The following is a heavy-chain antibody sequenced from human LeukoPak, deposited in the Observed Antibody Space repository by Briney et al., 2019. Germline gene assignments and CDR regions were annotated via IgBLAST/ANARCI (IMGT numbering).Heavy chain of an antibody. V-gene: IGHV4-34*01. Sequence: SETLSLTCAVYGGSFSGDYWSWIRQNPGKGLEWIGETNDRGSTTYNPSLKSRVTTTIDTSKKQASLRLSSMTVADTAVYYCVRGGAQQLETWGQGTLVTVSS. J-gene: IGHJ5*02. CDR1: GGSFSGDY. CDR3: VRGGAQQLET. D-gene: IGHD6-13*01. CDR2: TNDRGST.